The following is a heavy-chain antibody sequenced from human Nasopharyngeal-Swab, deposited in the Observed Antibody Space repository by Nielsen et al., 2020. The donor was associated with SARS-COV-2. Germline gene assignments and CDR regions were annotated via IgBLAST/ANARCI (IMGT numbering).Heavy chain of an antibody. J-gene: IGHJ4*02. D-gene: IGHD6-19*01. CDR2: IYYSGST. CDR1: GGSISRYY. V-gene: IGHV4-59*08. CDR3: AARGSSGWFGY. Sequence: GSLRLSCTVSGGSISRYYWSWIRQPPGKGLEWIGYIYYSGSTNYNPSLKSRVTISVDTSKNQFSLKLSSVTAADTAVYYCAARGSSGWFGYWGQGTLVTVSS.